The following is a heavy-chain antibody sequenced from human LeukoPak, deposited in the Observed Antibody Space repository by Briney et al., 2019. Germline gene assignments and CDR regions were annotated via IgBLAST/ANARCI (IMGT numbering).Heavy chain of an antibody. CDR1: GFTFSSYE. V-gene: IGHV3-48*03. J-gene: IGHJ6*02. CDR3: GTLSAEPQQLAYYYYGMDV. D-gene: IGHD6-13*01. CDR2: ISSSGGTI. Sequence: GGSLRLSCAASGFTFSSYEMNWVRQAPGKGLEWVSYISSSGGTIYYADSVKGRFTISRDNAKNSLYLQMNSLRAEDTAVYYCGTLSAEPQQLAYYYYGMDVWGRGTTVTVSS.